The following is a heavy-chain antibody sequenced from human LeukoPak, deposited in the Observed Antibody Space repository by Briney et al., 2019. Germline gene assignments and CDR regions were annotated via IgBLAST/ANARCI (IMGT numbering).Heavy chain of an antibody. D-gene: IGHD3-22*01. CDR1: GFDFSEHE. CDR3: VQPSQGYFQN. Sequence: GGSLRLSCAASGFDFSEHEMDWVRQTPRKGLEWLARIRNKNQDLTTEYAASVRGRFAISRDGSSHSLHLQMNRLKTEDTAVYYCVQPSQGYFQNWGQGTLVTVSS. V-gene: IGHV3-72*01. J-gene: IGHJ1*01. CDR2: IRNKNQDLTT.